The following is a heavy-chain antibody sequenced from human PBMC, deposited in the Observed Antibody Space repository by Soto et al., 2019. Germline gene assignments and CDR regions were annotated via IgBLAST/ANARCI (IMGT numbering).Heavy chain of an antibody. CDR2: ISSSGSTI. D-gene: IGHD5-12*01. CDR3: AREGGGYNSWYYYGMDV. V-gene: IGHV3-48*03. J-gene: IGHJ6*02. CDR1: GFTFSSYE. Sequence: PVGSLRLSCAASGFTFSSYEMNWVRQAPGKGLEWVSYISSSGSTIYYADSVKGRFTISRDNAKNSLYLQMNSLRAEDTAVYYCAREGGGYNSWYYYGMDVWGQGTTVTVSS.